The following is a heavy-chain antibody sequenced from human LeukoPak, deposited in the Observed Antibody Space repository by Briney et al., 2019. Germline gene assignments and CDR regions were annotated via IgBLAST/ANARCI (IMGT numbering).Heavy chain of an antibody. Sequence: SGTLSLTCAVSGGSISSSNWWSWVRQPPGKGLEWIGEIYHSGSTNYNPSLKSRVTISADTSKNQLSLKLSSVTAADTAVYYCAKNGQTGFSFDPWGQGTLVTVSS. D-gene: IGHD1-14*01. J-gene: IGHJ5*02. CDR2: IYHSGST. V-gene: IGHV4-4*02. CDR1: GGSISSSNW. CDR3: AKNGQTGFSFDP.